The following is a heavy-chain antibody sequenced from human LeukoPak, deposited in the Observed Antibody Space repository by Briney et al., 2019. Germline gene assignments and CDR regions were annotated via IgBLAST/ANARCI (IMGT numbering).Heavy chain of an antibody. CDR3: ATGEYYFDF. D-gene: IGHD3-16*01. J-gene: IGHJ4*02. CDR1: GFTFSSYA. Sequence: GGSLRLSCAASGFTFSSYAMSWVRQAPGKGLEWVSAISGSGGSTHYADSVKGRFTISRDNSKNTLYLQMSSLRAEDTALYYCATGEYYFDFWGQGTLVTVSS. CDR2: ISGSGGST. V-gene: IGHV3-23*01.